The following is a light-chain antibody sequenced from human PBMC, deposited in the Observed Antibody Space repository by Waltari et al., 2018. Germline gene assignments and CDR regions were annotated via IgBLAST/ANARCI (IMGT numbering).Light chain of an antibody. J-gene: IGLJ3*02. CDR1: RSNIGAVYD. V-gene: IGLV1-40*01. CDR2: RNQ. Sequence: QSVLTQPPSVSGAPGQRVTISCTGSRSNIGAVYDVQWYQQIPGTAPKVLIYRNQKRPSGVPDRFAGSKSGTSASLAITGLQAEDEADYYCQSYDANLSGWVFGGGTKVTV. CDR3: QSYDANLSGWV.